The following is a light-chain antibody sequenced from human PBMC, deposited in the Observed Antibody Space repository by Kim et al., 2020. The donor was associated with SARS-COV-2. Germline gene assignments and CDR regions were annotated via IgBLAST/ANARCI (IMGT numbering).Light chain of an antibody. CDR1: SLRSYY. CDR3: NARDSSGNHWV. CDR2: GKN. J-gene: IGLJ3*02. V-gene: IGLV3-19*01. Sequence: SSELTQDPAVSVALGQTVRITCQGDSLRSYYASWYQQKPGQAPVLVIYGKNNRPTGIPDRFSGSSSGNTASLTITGAQAEDEADYYCNARDSSGNHWVFGGGSEL.